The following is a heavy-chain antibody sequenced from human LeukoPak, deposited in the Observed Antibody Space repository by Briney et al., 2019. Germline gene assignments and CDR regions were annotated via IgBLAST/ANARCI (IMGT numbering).Heavy chain of an antibody. V-gene: IGHV4-34*01. CDR3: ARFRLDGSLLDY. D-gene: IGHD1-26*01. CDR2: INHSGST. Sequence: SETLSLTCAVYGGSFSGYYWSWIRQPAGKGLEWIGEINHSGSTNYNPSLKSRVTISVDTSKNQFSLKLSSVTAADTAVYYCARFRLDGSLLDYWGQGTLVTVSS. CDR1: GGSFSGYY. J-gene: IGHJ4*02.